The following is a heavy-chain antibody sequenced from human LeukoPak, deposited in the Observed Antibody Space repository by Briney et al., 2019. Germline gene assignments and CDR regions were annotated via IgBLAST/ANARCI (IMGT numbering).Heavy chain of an antibody. D-gene: IGHD2-15*01. V-gene: IGHV1-2*02. CDR2: INPNSGGT. CDR1: GYTFTGYY. Sequence: GASVKVSCKASGYTFTGYYMHWVRQAPGQGLEWMGWINPNSGGTHYAQKFQGRVTMTRDTSISTAYMELSSLISDDTAVYYCARGRGPKVDYWGQGTLVTVSS. CDR3: ARGRGPKVDY. J-gene: IGHJ4*02.